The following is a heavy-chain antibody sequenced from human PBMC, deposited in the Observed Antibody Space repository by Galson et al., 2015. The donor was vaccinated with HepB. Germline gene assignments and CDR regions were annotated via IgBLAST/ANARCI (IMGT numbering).Heavy chain of an antibody. CDR3: ALHKTPYHYGLDV. V-gene: IGHV3-23*01. CDR1: GFTFSSYA. Sequence: SLRLSCAASGFTFSSYAMSWVRQAPGKGLEWVSGISGSGSSTYYADSVKGRFTISRDNSKNTLYLQMNSLRAEDTAVYSCALHKTPYHYGLDVWGQGTTVTVS. CDR2: ISGSGSST. J-gene: IGHJ6*02. D-gene: IGHD4-11*01.